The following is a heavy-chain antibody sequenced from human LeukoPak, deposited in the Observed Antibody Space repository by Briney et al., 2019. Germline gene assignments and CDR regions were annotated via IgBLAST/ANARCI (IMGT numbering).Heavy chain of an antibody. CDR1: GGSISSYY. CDR3: ARVYYYYYYMDV. V-gene: IGHV4-59*12. CDR2: IYYSGST. Sequence: SETLSLTCTVSGGSISSYYWSWIRQPPGKGLEWIGYIYYSGSTNYNPSLKSRVTISVDTSKNQFSLKLSSVTAADTAVYYGARVYYYYYYMDVWGKGTTVSISS. J-gene: IGHJ6*03.